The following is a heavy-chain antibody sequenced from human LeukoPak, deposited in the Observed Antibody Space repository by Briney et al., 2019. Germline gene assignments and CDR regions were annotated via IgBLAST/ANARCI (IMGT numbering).Heavy chain of an antibody. V-gene: IGHV4-34*01. Sequence: SETLSLTCAVYGGSFSGYYWSWLRQPPGEGLEWIGEINHSGSTNYNPSLKSRVTISVDTSKNQFSLKLSSVTAADTAVYYCARIGYSSSWGRFDYWGQGTLVTVSS. D-gene: IGHD6-13*01. CDR2: INHSGST. CDR3: ARIGYSSSWGRFDY. CDR1: GGSFSGYY. J-gene: IGHJ4*02.